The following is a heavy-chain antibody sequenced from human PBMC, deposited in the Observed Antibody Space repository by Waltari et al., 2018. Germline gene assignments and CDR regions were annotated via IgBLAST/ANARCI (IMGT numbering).Heavy chain of an antibody. CDR3: AAYSGISSSFEY. Sequence: VQLLESGGGLVQPGGSLRLSCAASGFTFSKHGMNWIRQAPGKGLEWVSAISGDGAASFYGDSVKGRFTISRDNSESTLRLQMHSLRTEDTAIYFCAAYSGISSSFEYWGQGTLVTVSS. CDR1: GFTFSKHG. D-gene: IGHD3-10*01. J-gene: IGHJ4*02. V-gene: IGHV3-23*01. CDR2: ISGDGAAS.